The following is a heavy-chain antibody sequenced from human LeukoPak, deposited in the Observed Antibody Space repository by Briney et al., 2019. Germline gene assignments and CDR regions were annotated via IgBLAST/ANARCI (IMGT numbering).Heavy chain of an antibody. CDR1: GGSMSSGNYY. CDR3: ARGLELIYFDY. CDR2: IYYSGST. D-gene: IGHD1-1*01. V-gene: IGHV4-30-4*01. J-gene: IGHJ4*02. Sequence: SQTLSLTCTVSGGSMSSGNYYWSWIRQPPGKGLEWIGYIYYSGSTYYSPSLKSRVTISVDMSKNQFSLKLSSVTAADTAVHFCARGLELIYFDYWGQGTLVTVSS.